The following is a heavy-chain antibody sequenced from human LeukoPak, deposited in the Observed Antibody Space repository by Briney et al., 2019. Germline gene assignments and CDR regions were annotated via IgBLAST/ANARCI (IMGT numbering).Heavy chain of an antibody. J-gene: IGHJ4*02. V-gene: IGHV4-59*11. CDR3: ARVHSSWYAGGIDY. Sequence: SETLSLTCTVSGGSISSHYWSWIRQPPGKGLEWIGYIYYSGSTNYNPSLKSRVTISVDTSKNQFSLKLSSVTAADTAVYYCARVHSSWYAGGIDYWGQGTLVTVPS. D-gene: IGHD6-13*01. CDR1: GGSISSHY. CDR2: IYYSGST.